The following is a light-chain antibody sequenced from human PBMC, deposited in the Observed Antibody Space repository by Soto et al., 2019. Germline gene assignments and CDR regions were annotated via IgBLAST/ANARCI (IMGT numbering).Light chain of an antibody. Sequence: QSALTQPASVSGSPGQSITISCTGTSSDVGGYNYVSWYQQHPGKVPKLMIYEVSKRPSGVSNRFSGSKSGNTASLTISGLQAEDDADYYCQSYDSSTVVFGGGTKLTVL. CDR1: SSDVGGYNY. CDR3: QSYDSSTVV. CDR2: EVS. J-gene: IGLJ2*01. V-gene: IGLV2-14*01.